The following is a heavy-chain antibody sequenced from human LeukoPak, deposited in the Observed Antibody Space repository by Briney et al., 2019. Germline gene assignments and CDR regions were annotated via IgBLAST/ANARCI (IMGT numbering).Heavy chain of an antibody. Sequence: GASVKVSCKASGYTFISYAMNWVRQAPGQGLEWMGWISAYNGNTNYAQKLQGRVTMTTDTSTSTAYMELRSLRSDDTAVYYCARGTGYYRPFDYWGQGTLVTVSS. CDR1: GYTFISYA. D-gene: IGHD3-22*01. CDR2: ISAYNGNT. V-gene: IGHV1-18*01. J-gene: IGHJ4*02. CDR3: ARGTGYYRPFDY.